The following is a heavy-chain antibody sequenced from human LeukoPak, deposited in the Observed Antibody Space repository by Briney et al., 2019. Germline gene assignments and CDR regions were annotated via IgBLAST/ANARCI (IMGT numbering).Heavy chain of an antibody. CDR3: ARDRSDIAAAGYFDY. CDR1: GFTASSNY. Sequence: GSLRLSCAASGFTASSNYMTWVRQAPGKGLEWVSVIYSGGSTYYADSVKGRFTISRDNSKNTLYLQMNSLRAEDSAVYYCARDRSDIAAAGYFDYWGQGTLVTVSS. CDR2: IYSGGST. J-gene: IGHJ4*02. V-gene: IGHV3-53*01. D-gene: IGHD6-13*01.